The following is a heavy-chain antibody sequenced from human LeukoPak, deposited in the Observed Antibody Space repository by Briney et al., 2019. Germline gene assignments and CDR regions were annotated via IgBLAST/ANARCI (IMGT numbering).Heavy chain of an antibody. J-gene: IGHJ3*02. V-gene: IGHV1-46*01. CDR2: INPSGGNT. D-gene: IGHD2-15*01. Sequence: ASVKVSCKASGYIFTSYYIHWVRQAPGQGLEWMGIINPSGGNTNYAQKFQGRVTMTRDMSTSTVYMELSSLRSEDTAVYYCARDVGYCSGGSCYFEAFDIWGQGTMVTVSS. CDR1: GYIFTSYY. CDR3: ARDVGYCSGGSCYFEAFDI.